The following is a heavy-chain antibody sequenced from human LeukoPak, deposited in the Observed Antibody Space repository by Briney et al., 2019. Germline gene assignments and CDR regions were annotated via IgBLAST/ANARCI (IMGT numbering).Heavy chain of an antibody. V-gene: IGHV7-4-1*02. CDR1: GYTFTSYA. CDR3: ARESVHYYDSSAYYYYGMDV. J-gene: IGHJ6*02. CDR2: INTNTGNP. D-gene: IGHD3-22*01. Sequence: GASVKVSCKASGYTFTSYAMNWVRQAPGQGLEWMGWINTNTGNPTYAQGFTGRFVFSLDTSVSTAYLQISSLKAEDTAVYYCARESVHYYDSSAYYYYGMDVWGQGTTVTVSS.